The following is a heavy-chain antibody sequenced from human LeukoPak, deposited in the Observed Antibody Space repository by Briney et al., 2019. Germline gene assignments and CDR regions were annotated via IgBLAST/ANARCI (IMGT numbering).Heavy chain of an antibody. CDR2: INHSGST. J-gene: IGHJ4*02. V-gene: IGHV4-34*01. Sequence: SETLSLTCAVYGGSFSGYYWSWIRQPPGKGLEWIGEINHSGSTNYNPSLKSRVTISVDTSKNQFSLKLSSVTAADTAVYYCAGAGEMAAPDLFYWGQGTLVTVSS. CDR3: AGAGEMAAPDLFY. D-gene: IGHD5-24*01. CDR1: GGSFSGYY.